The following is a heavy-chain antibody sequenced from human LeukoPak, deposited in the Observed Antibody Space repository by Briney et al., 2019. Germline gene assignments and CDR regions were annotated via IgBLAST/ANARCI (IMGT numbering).Heavy chain of an antibody. CDR2: INSDGSST. D-gene: IGHD5-24*01. Sequence: PGGPLRLSCAASGFTFDDYGMSWVRQAPGKGLVWVSRINSDGSSTSYADSVKGRFTISRDNAKNTLYLQMNSLRAEDTAVYYCARVGDGYNVYFDYWGQGTLVTVSS. J-gene: IGHJ4*02. V-gene: IGHV3-74*01. CDR1: GFTFDDYG. CDR3: ARVGDGYNVYFDY.